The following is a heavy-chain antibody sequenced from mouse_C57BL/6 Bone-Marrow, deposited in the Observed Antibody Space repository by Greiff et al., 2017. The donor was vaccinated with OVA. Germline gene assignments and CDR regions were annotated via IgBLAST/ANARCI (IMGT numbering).Heavy chain of an antibody. Sequence: EVKLVASGGGLVKPGGSLKLSCAASGFTFSDYGMPWVRQAPEKGLEWVAYISSGSSTIYYADTVKGRFTISRDNAKNTLFLQMTSLRSADTAMYYCARSDYDYFDYWGQGTTLTVSS. D-gene: IGHD2-4*01. CDR3: ARSDYDYFDY. CDR2: ISSGSSTI. CDR1: GFTFSDYG. V-gene: IGHV5-17*01. J-gene: IGHJ2*01.